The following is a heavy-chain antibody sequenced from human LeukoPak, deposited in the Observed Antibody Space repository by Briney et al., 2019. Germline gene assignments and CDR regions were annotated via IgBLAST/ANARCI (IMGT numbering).Heavy chain of an antibody. D-gene: IGHD2-2*01. V-gene: IGHV3-23*01. CDR3: AKRGPCTGATCFNYFHY. J-gene: IGHJ4*02. Sequence: GGSLRLSCAASGCTFSSYAMSWVRQAPGKGLEWVSGLSDSGRSTYDADSVKGRFFISRDNSQNTVFLQMNSLRAEDMAVYYCAKRGPCTGATCFNYFHYWGQGTLVTVSS. CDR2: LSDSGRST. CDR1: GCTFSSYA.